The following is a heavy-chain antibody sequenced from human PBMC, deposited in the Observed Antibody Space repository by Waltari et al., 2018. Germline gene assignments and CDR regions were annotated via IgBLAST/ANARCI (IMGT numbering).Heavy chain of an antibody. CDR3: ARLAPKTYRSPVPGRDYYYGLDV. J-gene: IGHJ6*02. CDR2: FKGDGSTS. Sequence: EEQLVESGGGLVQPGDSLRLSCAASGFTYSNHWMHWVRQAPGKGLVWVSQFKGDGSTSNYADSVKGRFTISRDNTKKTLYLQMKRLRVEDTAVYYCARLAPKTYRSPVPGRDYYYGLDVWGQGTTVTVSS. V-gene: IGHV3-74*01. D-gene: IGHD6-13*01. CDR1: GFTYSNHW.